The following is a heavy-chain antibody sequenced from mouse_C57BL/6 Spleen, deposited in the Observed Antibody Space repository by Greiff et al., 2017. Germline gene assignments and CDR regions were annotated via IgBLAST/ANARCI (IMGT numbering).Heavy chain of an antibody. Sequence: EVQRVESGEGLVKPGGSLKLSCAASGFTFSSYAMSWVRQTPEKRLEWVAYISSGGDYIYYADTVKGRFTISRDNARNTLYLQMSSLKSEDTAMYYCTRGGPHYAMDYWGQGTSVTVSS. V-gene: IGHV5-9-1*02. J-gene: IGHJ4*01. CDR3: TRGGPHYAMDY. CDR1: GFTFSSYA. CDR2: ISSGGDYI.